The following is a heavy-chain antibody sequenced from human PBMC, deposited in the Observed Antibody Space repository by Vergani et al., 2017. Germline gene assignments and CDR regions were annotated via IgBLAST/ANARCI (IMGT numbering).Heavy chain of an antibody. CDR2: ISPGASTV. CDR3: AKNPGISTTRHSYAMDV. Sequence: LEESGGGSVKPGGSLILSCAASGIKFSDHYMSWIRQAPGKGLEWVSHISPGASTVSYTDSVTGRFTFSRDNDNNSLTLDMRTLRVEDTAVYYCAKNPGISTTRHSYAMDVWGKGTTVTVSS. J-gene: IGHJ6*04. D-gene: IGHD1-1*01. V-gene: IGHV3-11*04. CDR1: GIKFSDHY.